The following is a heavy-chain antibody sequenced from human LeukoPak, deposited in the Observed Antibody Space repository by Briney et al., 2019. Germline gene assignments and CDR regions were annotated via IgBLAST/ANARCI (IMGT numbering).Heavy chain of an antibody. J-gene: IGHJ3*02. CDR3: ARGGLGIVVVITIDAFDI. D-gene: IGHD3-22*01. Sequence: SETLSLTCTVSGYSTSSGYYWGWIRQPPGKGLEWIGSIYHSGSTYYNPSLKSRVTISVDTSKNQFSLKLSSVTAADTAVYYCARGGLGIVVVITIDAFDIWGQGTMVTVSS. CDR1: GYSTSSGYY. V-gene: IGHV4-38-2*02. CDR2: IYHSGST.